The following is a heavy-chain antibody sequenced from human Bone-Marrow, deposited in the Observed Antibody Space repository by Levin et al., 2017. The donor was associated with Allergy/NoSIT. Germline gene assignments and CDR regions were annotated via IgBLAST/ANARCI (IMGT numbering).Heavy chain of an antibody. J-gene: IGHJ4*02. D-gene: IGHD3-10*01. Sequence: GASVKVSCKTSGGTFSSYGINWVRQAPGQGPEWMGGIIPMFDTAIYAQKFQGRVTITADESTTTAYMELTSLRSEDSAMYYCARDGDYYGSGTIPFDSWGQGTLVTVSS. CDR3: ARDGDYYGSGTIPFDS. CDR2: IIPMFDTA. V-gene: IGHV1-69*13. CDR1: GGTFSSYG.